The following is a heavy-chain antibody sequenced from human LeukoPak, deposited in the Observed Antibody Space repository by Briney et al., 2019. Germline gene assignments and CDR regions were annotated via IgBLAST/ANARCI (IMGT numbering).Heavy chain of an antibody. CDR1: GGSFSGYY. CDR3: ARKSAEYSSGWYPARNYYYYGMDV. CDR2: INHSGST. J-gene: IGHJ6*02. Sequence: SETLSLTCAVYGGSFSGYYWSWIRQPPGKGLEWIGEINHSGSTNYNPSLKSRVTISVDTSKNQFSLKLSSVTAADTAVYYCARKSAEYSSGWYPARNYYYYGMDVWGQGTTVTVSS. V-gene: IGHV4-34*01. D-gene: IGHD6-19*01.